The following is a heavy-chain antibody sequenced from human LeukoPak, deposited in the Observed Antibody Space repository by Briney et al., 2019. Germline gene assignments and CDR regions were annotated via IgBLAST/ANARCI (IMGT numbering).Heavy chain of an antibody. CDR1: GFTFSSYE. CDR2: ISSSGSTI. D-gene: IGHD2-21*02. J-gene: IGHJ4*02. Sequence: GGSLRLSCAASGFTFSSYEMNWVRQAPGKGLEWVSYISSSGSTIYYADSVKGRFTISRDNAKNSLYLQMNSLRAEDTAVYYCARDIGDHALDYWGQGTLVTVSS. CDR3: ARDIGDHALDY. V-gene: IGHV3-48*03.